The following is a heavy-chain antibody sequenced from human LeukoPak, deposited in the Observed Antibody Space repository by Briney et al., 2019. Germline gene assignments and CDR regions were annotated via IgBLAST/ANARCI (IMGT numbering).Heavy chain of an antibody. CDR2: IYYSGST. J-gene: IGHJ4*02. V-gene: IGHV4-39*07. CDR3: ARVKVSYVHRLYSSGWYYFDY. Sequence: PSETLSLTCTVSSDSISSSSYYWGWIRQPPGKGLEWIGTIYYSGSTYYNPSLKSRVTISVDKSKNQFSLKLSSVTAADTAVYYCARVKVSYVHRLYSSGWYYFDYWGQGTLVTVSS. D-gene: IGHD6-19*01. CDR1: SDSISSSSYY.